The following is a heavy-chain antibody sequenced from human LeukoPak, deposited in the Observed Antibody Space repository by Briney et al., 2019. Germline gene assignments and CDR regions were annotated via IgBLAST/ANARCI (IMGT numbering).Heavy chain of an antibody. D-gene: IGHD3-3*01. V-gene: IGHV3-64*01. Sequence: GGSLRLSCAASGFTFSSYAMHWVRQAPGKGLEYVSAISSNGGSTYYANSVKGRFTISRDNSKNTLYIQMGSLRAEDMAVYYCARVKLRFLEWLPDYWGQGTLVTVSS. J-gene: IGHJ4*02. CDR3: ARVKLRFLEWLPDY. CDR1: GFTFSSYA. CDR2: ISSNGGST.